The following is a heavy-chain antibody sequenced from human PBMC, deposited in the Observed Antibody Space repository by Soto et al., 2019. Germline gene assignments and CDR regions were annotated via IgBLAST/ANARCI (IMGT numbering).Heavy chain of an antibody. Sequence: GGSLRLSCAASGFTFTNYWMSWVRQAPGKGLEWVANIKLDGSAKYYLDSVKGRFTISRDNAKNSLYLQMNSLRAEDTAVYYCARGYSTSPNWFDPWGQGTLVTVSS. D-gene: IGHD6-13*01. V-gene: IGHV3-7*03. J-gene: IGHJ5*02. CDR3: ARGYSTSPNWFDP. CDR1: GFTFTNYW. CDR2: IKLDGSAK.